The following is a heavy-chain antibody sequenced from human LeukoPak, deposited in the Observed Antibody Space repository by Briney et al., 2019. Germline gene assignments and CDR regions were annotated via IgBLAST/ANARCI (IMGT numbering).Heavy chain of an antibody. CDR1: GFIFRTFG. V-gene: IGHV3-21*06. CDR3: ARDLYYDGSGGDL. D-gene: IGHD3-22*01. CDR2: ISSSSSYI. J-gene: IGHJ2*01. Sequence: PGRSLRLSCAASGFIFRTFGMHWVRQAPGKGLEWVSSISSSSSYIYYAGSMKGRFTISRDNAKNSLYLQMNSLRAEDTAVYYCARDLYYDGSGGDLWGRGTLVTVSS.